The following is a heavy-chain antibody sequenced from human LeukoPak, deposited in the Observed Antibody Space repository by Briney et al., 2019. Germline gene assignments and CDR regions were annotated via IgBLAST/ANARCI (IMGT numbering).Heavy chain of an antibody. V-gene: IGHV3-30*18. CDR3: AKGGLIQLQYYFDY. CDR2: ISYDGSNK. J-gene: IGHJ4*02. D-gene: IGHD5-18*01. Sequence: GGSLRLSCAASGLTFSSYGMHWVRQAPGKGLEWVAVISYDGSNKYYADSVKGRFTISRDNSKNTLYLQMNSLRAEDTAVYYCAKGGLIQLQYYFDYWGQGTLVTVSS. CDR1: GLTFSSYG.